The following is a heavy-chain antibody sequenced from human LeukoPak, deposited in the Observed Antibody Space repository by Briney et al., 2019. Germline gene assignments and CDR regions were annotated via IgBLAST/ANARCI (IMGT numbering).Heavy chain of an antibody. D-gene: IGHD1-7*01. Sequence: GGSLRLYCAASGFMVSSNYMRWVRQAPGKGLEWVSVTYSGGRTYYADSVKARFTTSSDNSKHPLYLQLNSLRAEDTAVYYCARIWNSGYWGQGTLVTVSS. J-gene: IGHJ4*02. V-gene: IGHV3-53*01. CDR2: TYSGGRT. CDR1: GFMVSSNY. CDR3: ARIWNSGY.